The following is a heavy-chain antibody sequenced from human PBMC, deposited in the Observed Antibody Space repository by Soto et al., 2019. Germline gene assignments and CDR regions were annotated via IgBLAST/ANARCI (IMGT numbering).Heavy chain of an antibody. CDR3: ARWLEVLTTSDS. J-gene: IGHJ4*02. CDR1: GFNFSDYY. V-gene: IGHV3-11*06. CDR2: ISTRGRDT. Sequence: QMQLVESGGGLVKPGGSLRLSCAASGFNFSDYYMTWIRQAPGKGLEWISYISTRGRDTEYADSVKGRFLISRDNAKRSLYLQMNSLRVEDTAVYYCARWLEVLTTSDSWGQGTLVTVSS. D-gene: IGHD3-22*01.